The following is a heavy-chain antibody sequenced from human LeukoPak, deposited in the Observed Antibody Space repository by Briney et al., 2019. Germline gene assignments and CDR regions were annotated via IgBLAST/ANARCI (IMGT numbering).Heavy chain of an antibody. V-gene: IGHV3-7*01. Sequence: PGGSLRLSCAASGFTFSSYAMSWVRQAPGKGLEWVANIKQDGSEKYYVDSVKGRFTISRDNAKNSLYLQMNSLRAEDTAVYYCARDRLRFLEWSPDAFDIWGQGTMVTVSS. J-gene: IGHJ3*02. CDR3: ARDRLRFLEWSPDAFDI. CDR2: IKQDGSEK. CDR1: GFTFSSYA. D-gene: IGHD3-3*01.